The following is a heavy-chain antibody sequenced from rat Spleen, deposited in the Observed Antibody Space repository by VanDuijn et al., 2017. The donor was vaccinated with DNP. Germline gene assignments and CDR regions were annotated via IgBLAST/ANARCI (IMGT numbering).Heavy chain of an antibody. J-gene: IGHJ2*01. D-gene: IGHD4-3*01. CDR3: ARSSQNSGDY. CDR2: ISSSSGT. CDR1: GFTFSGYG. Sequence: VQLVESGGGLVQPGKSLKLSCSASGFTFSGYGMHWIRQAPGKGLNWVAYISSSSGTAYADAVKERFTISRDNAKNTLYLQLYSLKSEDTAIYYCARSSQNSGDYWGQGVMVTVSS. V-gene: IGHV5-62*01.